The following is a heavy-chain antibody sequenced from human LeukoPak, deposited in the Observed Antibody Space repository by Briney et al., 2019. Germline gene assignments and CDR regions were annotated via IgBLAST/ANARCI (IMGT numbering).Heavy chain of an antibody. CDR3: ARGRFGIAAAGTGLGI. CDR2: IYSTGST. D-gene: IGHD6-13*01. V-gene: IGHV4-61*02. Sequence: SQTLSLTCTVSGGSISSGGHYWSWIRQPAGKGLEYLGRIYSTGSTNYNPSLRSRVTISVDTSKNQFSLNLNSVTAADTAVYYCARGRFGIAAAGTGLGIWGQGTMVTVSS. J-gene: IGHJ3*02. CDR1: GGSISSGGHY.